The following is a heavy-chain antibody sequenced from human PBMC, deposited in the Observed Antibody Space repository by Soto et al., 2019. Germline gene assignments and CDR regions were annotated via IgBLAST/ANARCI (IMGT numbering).Heavy chain of an antibody. D-gene: IGHD6-6*01. CDR3: AREYSSSSNYYYGMDV. CDR2: MNPNSGNT. V-gene: IGHV1-8*01. CDR1: GYTFTSYD. J-gene: IGHJ6*02. Sequence: GASVKVSCKASGYTFTSYDINWVRQATGQGLEWMGWMNPNSGNTGYAQKFQGRVTMTRNTSISTAYMELSSLRSEDTAVYYCAREYSSSSNYYYGMDVWGQGTTVPVS.